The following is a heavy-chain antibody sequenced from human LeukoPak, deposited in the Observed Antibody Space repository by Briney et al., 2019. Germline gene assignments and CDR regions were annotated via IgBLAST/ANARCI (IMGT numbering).Heavy chain of an antibody. CDR2: MNPNSGNT. J-gene: IGHJ5*02. CDR1: GYTFTSYD. Sequence: ASVTVSCTASGYTFTSYDINWMRQAPGQGLEWMGWMNPNSGNTCYAQKFQGRVTMTRNTSISTAYMELSSLRSEDTAVYYCARGIAAAGTSDPWGQGTLVTVSS. D-gene: IGHD6-13*01. V-gene: IGHV1-8*01. CDR3: ARGIAAAGTSDP.